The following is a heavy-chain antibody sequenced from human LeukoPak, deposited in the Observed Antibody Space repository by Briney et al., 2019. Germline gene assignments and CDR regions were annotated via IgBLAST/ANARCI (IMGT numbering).Heavy chain of an antibody. D-gene: IGHD4-23*01. J-gene: IGHJ4*02. CDR1: GGSLSGYY. CDR2: INHSGST. V-gene: IGHV4-34*01. CDR3: ARRSTVGRMGY. Sequence: PSETLSLTCAVYGGSLSGYYWSWIRQPPGKGLEWIGEINHSGSTNYNPSLKSRVTISVDTSKNQFSLKLSSVTAADTAVYYCARRSTVGRMGYWGQGTLVTVSS.